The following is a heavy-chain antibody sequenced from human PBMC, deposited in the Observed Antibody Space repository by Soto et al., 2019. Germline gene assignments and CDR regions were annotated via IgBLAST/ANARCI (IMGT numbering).Heavy chain of an antibody. D-gene: IGHD6-13*01. CDR2: IYYSGST. CDR1: GGSISSYY. V-gene: IGHV4-59*01. J-gene: IGHJ4*02. Sequence: QVQLQESGPGLVKPSETLSLTCTVSGGSISSYYWSWIRQPPGKGLEWIGYIYYSGSTNYNPSLKSRVTISVDTSKNQFSLKLSSVTAADTAVYYCARVHSPPYSSSWYRSGWYFDYWGQGTLVTVSS. CDR3: ARVHSPPYSSSWYRSGWYFDY.